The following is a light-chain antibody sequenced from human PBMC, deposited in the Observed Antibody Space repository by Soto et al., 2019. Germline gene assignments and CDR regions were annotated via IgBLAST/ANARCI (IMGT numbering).Light chain of an antibody. J-gene: IGKJ4*01. Sequence: EIVLTQSPATLSLSPGERATLSCRASQRVSSYLAWYQQKPGQAPRLLIYDASNRATGIPARFSGSGSGTDFTHTISSLEPEDIAGYYCQQRSNWPPLTFGGGTKVEIK. CDR3: QQRSNWPPLT. CDR2: DAS. CDR1: QRVSSY. V-gene: IGKV3-11*01.